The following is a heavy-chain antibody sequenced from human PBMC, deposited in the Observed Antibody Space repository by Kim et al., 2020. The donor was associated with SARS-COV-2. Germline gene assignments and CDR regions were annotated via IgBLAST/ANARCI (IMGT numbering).Heavy chain of an antibody. J-gene: IGHJ4*02. Sequence: SVKVSCKASGGTFSSYAISWVRQAPGQGLEWMGGIIPIFGTANYAQKFQGRVTITADESTSTAYMELSSLRSEDTAVYYCARDAFAYCSSTSCYPRYFDYWGQGTLVTVSS. CDR1: GGTFSSYA. CDR3: ARDAFAYCSSTSCYPRYFDY. V-gene: IGHV1-69*13. CDR2: IIPIFGTA. D-gene: IGHD2-2*01.